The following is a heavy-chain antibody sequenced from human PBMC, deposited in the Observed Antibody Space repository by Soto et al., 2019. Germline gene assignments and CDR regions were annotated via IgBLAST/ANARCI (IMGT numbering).Heavy chain of an antibody. D-gene: IGHD4-4*01. CDR2: IWYDGSDK. V-gene: IGHV3-33*01. Sequence: QVQLVESGGGVVQPGKSLRLSCAASGFTLSSNGMHWVRQAPGKGLEWVAFIWYDGSDKYYADSVKGRFTISRDNSKNTLYLQMNSLRAEDTAVYYCARDRYPNYPPDAFAIWGQGTLVTASS. CDR3: ARDRYPNYPPDAFAI. CDR1: GFTLSSNG. J-gene: IGHJ3*02.